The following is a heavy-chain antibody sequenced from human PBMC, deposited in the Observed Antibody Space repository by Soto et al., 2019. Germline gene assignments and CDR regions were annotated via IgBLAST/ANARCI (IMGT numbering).Heavy chain of an antibody. V-gene: IGHV3-23*01. CDR2: LNASGGST. Sequence: GGSLRLSCAASGFTFSNYAMSWVRQAPGKGLEWVSALNASGGSTYYADSVKGRFTISRDNSKNTLYLQMNSLRAEDTAVYYCARDSYGSGSYPHFDYWSQGTLVTVSS. J-gene: IGHJ4*02. D-gene: IGHD3-10*01. CDR1: GFTFSNYA. CDR3: ARDSYGSGSYPHFDY.